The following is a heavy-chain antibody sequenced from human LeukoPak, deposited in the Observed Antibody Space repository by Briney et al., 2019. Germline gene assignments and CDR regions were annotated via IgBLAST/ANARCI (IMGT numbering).Heavy chain of an antibody. CDR3: AREWYYYDSSGSIHWYFDL. J-gene: IGHJ2*01. V-gene: IGHV3-48*04. Sequence: RSGGSLRLSCAVSGSAFGSEAMSWVRQAPGKGLEWVSYISSSSSTIYYADSVKSRFTISRDNAKNSLYLQMNSLRAEDTAVYYCAREWYYYDSSGSIHWYFDLWGRGTLVTVSS. CDR2: ISSSSSTI. D-gene: IGHD3-22*01. CDR1: GSAFGSEA.